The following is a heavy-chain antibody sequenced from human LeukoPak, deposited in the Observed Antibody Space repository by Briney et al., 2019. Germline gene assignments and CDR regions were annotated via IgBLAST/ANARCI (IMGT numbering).Heavy chain of an antibody. Sequence: SETLSLTRTVSGGSISSYYWSWIRQPPGKGLEWIGYIYYSGFTNYNPSLKSRVTISVDTSKNQFSLKLSSVTAADTAVYYCARAVVVADNWFDPWGQGTLVTVSS. D-gene: IGHD2-2*01. V-gene: IGHV4-59*01. CDR3: ARAVVVADNWFDP. CDR1: GGSISSYY. CDR2: IYYSGFT. J-gene: IGHJ5*02.